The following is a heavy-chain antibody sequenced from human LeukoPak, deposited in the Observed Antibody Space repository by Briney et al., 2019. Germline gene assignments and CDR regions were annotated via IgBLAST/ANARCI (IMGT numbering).Heavy chain of an antibody. J-gene: IGHJ4*02. CDR1: GYTFTNYW. Sequence: GAYLKIYCKGSGYTFTNYWIGWVRQMPGKGLEWMGIIYPGDSDTRYSPSFQGQVTISADKSISTAYLQWSSLKASDTAMYYCARQRGLRFESDYWGQGTLVTVSS. D-gene: IGHD5-12*01. CDR2: IYPGDSDT. V-gene: IGHV5-51*01. CDR3: ARQRGLRFESDY.